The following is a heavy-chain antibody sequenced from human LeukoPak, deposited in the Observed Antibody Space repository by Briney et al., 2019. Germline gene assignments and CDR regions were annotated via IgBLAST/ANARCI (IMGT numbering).Heavy chain of an antibody. J-gene: IGHJ4*02. CDR2: IYHSGST. CDR3: ARGQYYGSGSYYY. CDR1: GGSISSGGYY. V-gene: IGHV4-30-2*01. D-gene: IGHD3-10*01. Sequence: SETLSLTCTVSGGSISSGGYYWSWIRQPPGKGLEWIGYIYHSGSTYYNPSLKSRVTISVDRSKNQFSLKLSSVTAADTAVYYCARGQYYGSGSYYYWGQGTLVTVSS.